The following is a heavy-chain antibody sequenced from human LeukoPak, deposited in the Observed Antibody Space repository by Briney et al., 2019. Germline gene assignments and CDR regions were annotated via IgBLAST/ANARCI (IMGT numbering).Heavy chain of an antibody. CDR1: GFTFSTFA. V-gene: IGHV3-23*01. D-gene: IGHD1-26*01. CDR3: AKGHGATVNDPVDQ. Sequence: GGSLRLSCAASGFTFSTFAMSWVRQSPGKGLEWVSSFGGSDRSATYSADSVKGRFTISRDNSRNTLYLQMSDLRADDTAVYYCAKGHGATVNDPVDQWGQGTLVTVSS. CDR2: FGGSDRSAT. J-gene: IGHJ4*02.